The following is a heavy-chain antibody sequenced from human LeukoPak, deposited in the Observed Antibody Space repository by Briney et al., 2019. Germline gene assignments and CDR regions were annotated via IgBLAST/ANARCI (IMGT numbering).Heavy chain of an antibody. V-gene: IGHV4-34*01. CDR3: ARCTPDLGLLGYCSSTSCRNWFDP. CDR2: INHSGST. Sequence: SETLSLTCAVYGGSFSGYYWSWIRQPPGKGLEWIGEINHSGSTNYNPSPKSRVTISVGTSKNQFSLKLSSVTAADTAAYYCARCTPDLGLLGYCSSTSCRNWFDPWGQGTLVTVSS. CDR1: GGSFSGYY. J-gene: IGHJ5*02. D-gene: IGHD2-2*01.